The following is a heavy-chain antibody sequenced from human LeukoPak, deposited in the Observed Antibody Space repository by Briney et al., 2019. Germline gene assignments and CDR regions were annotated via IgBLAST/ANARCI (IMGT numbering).Heavy chain of an antibody. CDR1: GLTSSSYA. Sequence: PGGSLRLSCAASGLTSSSYAMSWVHQAPGKGLEWVSAISGSGGSTYYADSVKGRFTISRDNSKNTLYLQMNSLRAEDTAVYYCAKDLGKQQLYDYWGQGTLVTVSS. V-gene: IGHV3-23*01. CDR3: AKDLGKQQLYDY. CDR2: ISGSGGST. D-gene: IGHD6-13*01. J-gene: IGHJ4*02.